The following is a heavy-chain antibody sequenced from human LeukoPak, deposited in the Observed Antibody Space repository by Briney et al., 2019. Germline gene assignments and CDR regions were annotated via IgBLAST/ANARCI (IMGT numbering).Heavy chain of an antibody. V-gene: IGHV3-74*01. D-gene: IGHD2/OR15-2a*01. Sequence: GGSLRLSCAASGFTFSGYWMHWVRQAPGKGLVWVSRTNRDDSDTSYADSVKGRFTISRDKAKSTLYLQMNSLRVEDTAVYYCAKDLSIYFDLRGFDPWGQGTLVTVSS. CDR1: GFTFSGYW. CDR2: TNRDDSDT. J-gene: IGHJ5*02. CDR3: AKDLSIYFDLRGFDP.